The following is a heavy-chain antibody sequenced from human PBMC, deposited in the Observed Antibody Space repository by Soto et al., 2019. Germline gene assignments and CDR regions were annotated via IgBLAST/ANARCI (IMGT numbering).Heavy chain of an antibody. CDR2: ISGSGGST. D-gene: IGHD6-19*01. J-gene: IGHJ4*02. CDR3: AKGSRWDSSGWYGYY. CDR1: GFTFSRYA. Sequence: EVQLLESGGGLVQPGGSLRLSGAASGFTFSRYAMSWVRQAPGKGLEWVSAISGSGGSTYYADSVKGRFTISRDNSKNTLYLQMNSLRAEDTAVYYWAKGSRWDSSGWYGYYWGKGTLVTVSS. V-gene: IGHV3-23*01.